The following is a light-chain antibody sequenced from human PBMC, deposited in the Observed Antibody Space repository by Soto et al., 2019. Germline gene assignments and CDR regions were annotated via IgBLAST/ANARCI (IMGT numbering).Light chain of an antibody. CDR1: SSDVGGYNY. CDR2: DVS. Sequence: QSALTQPASVSGSPGQSITISCTGTSSDVGGYNYVSWYQQHPGKAPKLMVFDVSNRPSGASNRFSGSKSGNTASLTISGLQAADEADYFCSSYTSSSTPVVFGGGTKLTVL. V-gene: IGLV2-14*01. J-gene: IGLJ2*01. CDR3: SSYTSSSTPVV.